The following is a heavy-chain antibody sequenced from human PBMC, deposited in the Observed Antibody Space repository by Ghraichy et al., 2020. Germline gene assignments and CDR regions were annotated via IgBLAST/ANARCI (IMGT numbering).Heavy chain of an antibody. Sequence: GGSLRLSCAASGFTFSDYYMSWIRQAPGKGLEWVLYISSSSSYTNYADSVKGRFTISRDNAKNSLYLQMNSLRAEDTAVYYCARDGETVRKIYYYYYMDVWGKGTTVTVSS. J-gene: IGHJ6*03. CDR1: GFTFSDYY. V-gene: IGHV3-11*05. CDR3: ARDGETVRKIYYYYYMDV. D-gene: IGHD1-1*01. CDR2: ISSSSSYT.